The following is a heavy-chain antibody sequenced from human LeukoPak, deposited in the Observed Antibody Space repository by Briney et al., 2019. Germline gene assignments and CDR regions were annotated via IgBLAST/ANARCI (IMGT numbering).Heavy chain of an antibody. Sequence: GASVKVSCKASGYTFTSYGISWVRQAPGQGLEWMGWISAYNGNTNYAQKLQGRVTMTTDTSTSTAYMELRSLRSDDTAVYYCARVSDSNDFWSGYYLRGYFDYWGQGTLVTVSS. D-gene: IGHD3-3*01. CDR3: ARVSDSNDFWSGYYLRGYFDY. J-gene: IGHJ4*02. V-gene: IGHV1-18*01. CDR2: ISAYNGNT. CDR1: GYTFTSYG.